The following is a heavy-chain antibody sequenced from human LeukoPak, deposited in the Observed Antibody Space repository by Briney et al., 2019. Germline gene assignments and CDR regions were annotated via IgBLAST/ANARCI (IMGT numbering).Heavy chain of an antibody. CDR3: ARENYDILTGRTTPQYYYYYYGMDV. V-gene: IGHV3-21*01. CDR1: GFTFSSYA. J-gene: IGHJ6*02. Sequence: PGGSLRLSCAASGFTFSSYAMSWVRQAPGKGLEWVSSISSSSSYIYYADSVKGRFTISRDNAKNSLYLQMNSLRAEDTAVYYCARENYDILTGRTTPQYYYYYYGMDVWGQGTTVTVSS. D-gene: IGHD3-9*01. CDR2: ISSSSSYI.